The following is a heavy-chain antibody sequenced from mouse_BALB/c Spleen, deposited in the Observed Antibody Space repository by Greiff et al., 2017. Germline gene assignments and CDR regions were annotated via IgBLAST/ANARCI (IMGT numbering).Heavy chain of an antibody. CDR2: IYPGSGST. D-gene: IGHD1-1*01. V-gene: IGHV1-55*01. CDR1: GYNFTSYW. CDR3: AFSLRGAMDY. J-gene: IGHJ4*01. Sequence: QVHVKQPGAELVKPGTSVKLSCKASGYNFTSYWINWVKLRPGQGLEWIGDIYPGSGSTNYNEKFKSKATLTVDTSSSTAYMQLSSLASEDSALYYCAFSLRGAMDYWGQGTSVTVSS.